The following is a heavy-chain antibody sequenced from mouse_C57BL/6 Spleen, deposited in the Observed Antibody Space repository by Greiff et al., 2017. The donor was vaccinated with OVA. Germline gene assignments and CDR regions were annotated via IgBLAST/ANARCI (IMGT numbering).Heavy chain of an antibody. CDR1: GYAFSSSW. CDR2: IYPGDGDT. D-gene: IGHD1-1*01. J-gene: IGHJ4*01. CDR3: ARYITTVVGDY. V-gene: IGHV1-82*01. Sequence: VKLQQSGPELVKPGASVKISCKASGYAFSSSWMNWVKQRPGKGLEWIGRIYPGDGDTNYNGKFKGKATLTADKSSSTAYMQLSSLTSEDSAVYFCARYITTVVGDYWGQGTSVTVSS.